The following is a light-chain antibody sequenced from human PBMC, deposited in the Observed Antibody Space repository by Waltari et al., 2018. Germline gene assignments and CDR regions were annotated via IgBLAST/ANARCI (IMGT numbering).Light chain of an antibody. CDR2: DAV. Sequence: DIQMTQSPSSLSASVGDRVTITCQASQDVSEFLNWYQQKPGQAPKLLIYDAVNLETGVQSRFSGSGSGTHFSFAINNLQPDDIATYYCHQYDHLPRTFGQGTKLQIK. CDR1: QDVSEF. J-gene: IGKJ2*01. V-gene: IGKV1-33*01. CDR3: HQYDHLPRT.